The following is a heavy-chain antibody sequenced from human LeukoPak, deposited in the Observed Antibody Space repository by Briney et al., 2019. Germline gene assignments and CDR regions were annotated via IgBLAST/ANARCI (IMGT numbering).Heavy chain of an antibody. Sequence: SETLSLTCTVSGGSVDTDYWSWIRHPPGKGLEWIGYIHYSGSTNYNPSLKSRVSISVDTSKNLFSLKLNSVTAADTAVYYCARDIGDDYTNWFDPWVQGTLVTVSS. CDR3: ARDIGDDYTNWFDP. D-gene: IGHD5-24*01. J-gene: IGHJ5*02. CDR1: GGSVDTDY. V-gene: IGHV4-59*02. CDR2: IHYSGST.